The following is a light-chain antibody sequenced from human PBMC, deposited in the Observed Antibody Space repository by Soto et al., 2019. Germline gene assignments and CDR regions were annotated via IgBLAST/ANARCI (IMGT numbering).Light chain of an antibody. CDR3: QQYEGSPST. CDR2: GAS. V-gene: IGKV3-20*01. J-gene: IGKJ2*01. Sequence: EIVLTQSPATLSLSPGERATLSCRASQSVRSNYLAWYQQKPGQAPRLLIYGASSRATGIPDRFSGTGSGTDFTLTISRLEPEDFAVYYCQQYEGSPSTFGQGTKLEIK. CDR1: QSVRSNY.